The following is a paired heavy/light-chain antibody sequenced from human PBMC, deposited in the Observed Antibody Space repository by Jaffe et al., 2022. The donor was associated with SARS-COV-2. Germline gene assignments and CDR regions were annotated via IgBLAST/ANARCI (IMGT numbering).Heavy chain of an antibody. V-gene: IGHV3-7*01. CDR2: IKFDGTEQ. CDR1: GFTFSTYW. D-gene: IGHD2-15*01. CDR3: GRCRGRSIYYFDY. Sequence: EVQLVESGGGLVQPGGSLRLSCAASGFTFSTYWMSWVRQTPGKGLEWVANIKFDGTEQFYVDSVKGRFTISRDNAKNSMYLQMNSLRAEDTAVYYCGRCRGRSIYYFDYWGQGALVTVAS. J-gene: IGHJ4*02.
Light chain of an antibody. CDR1: QSVGSTS. CDR3: QQYGSSPLT. Sequence: EIVLTQSPGTLSLSPGERATLSCRASQSVGSTSLAWYQQKLGQAPRLLIYGASSRATDIPDRFSGSGSGTDFTLTISRLEPEDFAVYYCQQYGSSPLTFGGGTKVEIK. CDR2: GAS. V-gene: IGKV3-20*01. J-gene: IGKJ4*01.